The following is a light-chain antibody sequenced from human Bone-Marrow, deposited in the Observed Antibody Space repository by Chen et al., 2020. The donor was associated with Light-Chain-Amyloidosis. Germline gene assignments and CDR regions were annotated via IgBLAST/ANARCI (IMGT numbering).Light chain of an antibody. Sequence: YALTQPASGSGSPGQSATLSCTGTSSDVGSYNLVSWYQQHPGKAPKLMIYEVSTRPSGVSNRFSGSKSGNTASLTISGLQAEDEADYYCCSYAGSSYVVFGGGTKLTVL. CDR1: SSDVGSYNL. V-gene: IGLV2-23*02. CDR2: EVS. J-gene: IGLJ2*01. CDR3: CSYAGSSYVV.